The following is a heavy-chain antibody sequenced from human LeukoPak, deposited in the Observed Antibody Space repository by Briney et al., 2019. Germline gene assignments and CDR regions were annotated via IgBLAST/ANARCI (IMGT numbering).Heavy chain of an antibody. V-gene: IGHV3-49*04. CDR2: IRSKAYGGTT. CDR3: TREPLRYFDWTAYFDY. J-gene: IGHJ4*02. D-gene: IGHD3-9*01. CDR1: GFTSGDYA. Sequence: GGSLRLSCTASGFTSGDYAMSWVRQAPGKGLEWVGFIRSKAYGGTTEYAASVKGRFTISRDDSKSIAYPQMNSLKTEDTAVYYCTREPLRYFDWTAYFDYWGQGTLVTVSS.